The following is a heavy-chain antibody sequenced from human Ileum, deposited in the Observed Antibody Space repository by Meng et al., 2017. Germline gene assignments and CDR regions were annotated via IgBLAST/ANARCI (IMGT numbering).Heavy chain of an antibody. CDR2: IYYSGNT. J-gene: IGHJ4*02. D-gene: IGHD6-19*01. CDR1: GGSVSSS. Sequence: SETLSLTCTVSGGSVSSSWSWIRQPPGKGLEWIGHIYYSGNTNYNPSLKSRVTMSLDTSKNQFSLKLNSVTAADTAVYFCARDRRDSRGWFYFDYWAQGNLVTVSS. CDR3: ARDRRDSRGWFYFDY. V-gene: IGHV4-59*02.